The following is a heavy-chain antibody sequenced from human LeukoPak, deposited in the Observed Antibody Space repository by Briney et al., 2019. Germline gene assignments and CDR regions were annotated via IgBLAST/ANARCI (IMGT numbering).Heavy chain of an antibody. J-gene: IGHJ5*01. V-gene: IGHV3-30-3*01. Sequence: GGSLRLSCAASGFTLSSYAMHWVRQAPGKGLEWVAVISYDGSNKYYADSVKGRFTISRDNSKNTLYLQMNSLRAEDTAVYYCARDFAMENSGTFNSWGQGTLVTVSS. D-gene: IGHD6-13*01. CDR1: GFTLSSYA. CDR2: ISYDGSNK. CDR3: ARDFAMENSGTFNS.